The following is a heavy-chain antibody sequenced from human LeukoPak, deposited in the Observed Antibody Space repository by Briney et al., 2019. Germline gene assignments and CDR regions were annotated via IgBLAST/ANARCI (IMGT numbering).Heavy chain of an antibody. D-gene: IGHD3-16*01. CDR3: VRGQMIDY. CDR1: GFTFSNYW. Sequence: PGGSLRLSCTTSGFTFSNYWMYWVRQAPGKGLMWVSRIKSDGTGITYTDSVEGRFTISRDNAKNTLYLQMNSLRDEDTAVYYCVRGQMIDYWGQGTLVTVSS. J-gene: IGHJ4*02. CDR2: IKSDGTGI. V-gene: IGHV3-74*01.